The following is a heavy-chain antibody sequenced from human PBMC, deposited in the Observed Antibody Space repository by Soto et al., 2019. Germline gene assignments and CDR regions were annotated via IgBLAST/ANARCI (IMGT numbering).Heavy chain of an antibody. CDR3: AKELCPERGSGSPLDY. V-gene: IGHV3-30*18. D-gene: IGHD6-19*01. Sequence: QVQLVESGGGVVQPGGSLRVSCAASGFSFSSYAMHWVRQAPGKGLERVAGITYDGSNKYYADSVKGRFTVSRDTPKNTLFLQMNSLRVEDTAVYHCAKELCPERGSGSPLDYWGQGTLVTVSS. J-gene: IGHJ4*02. CDR2: ITYDGSNK. CDR1: GFSFSSYA.